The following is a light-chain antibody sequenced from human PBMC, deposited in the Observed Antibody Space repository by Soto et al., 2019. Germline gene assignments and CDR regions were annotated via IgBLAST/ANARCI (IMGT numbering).Light chain of an antibody. Sequence: DIQMTQSPSTLSASVGDRVTITCRASRSISNWLAWYQQKPGKAPKLLIYDASNLESGVPSRFSGSGSGTEFTLTISSLQPEDFATYYCQQSYSTLFTFGPGTKVDIK. V-gene: IGKV1-5*01. CDR1: RSISNW. CDR2: DAS. J-gene: IGKJ3*01. CDR3: QQSYSTLFT.